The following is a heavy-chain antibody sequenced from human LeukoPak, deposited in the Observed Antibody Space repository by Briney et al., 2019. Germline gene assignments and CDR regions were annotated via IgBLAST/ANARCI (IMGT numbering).Heavy chain of an antibody. D-gene: IGHD1-1*01. V-gene: IGHV4-38-2*01. CDR2: IYHSGST. Sequence: ASETLSLTCAVSGFSISSGYYWDWIRQPPGKGLEWIGNIYHSGSTYYNPSLKSRVTISVDTSKNQFSLKLTSVTAADTAVYYCARRPISTGIDYWGQGTLVTVSP. J-gene: IGHJ4*02. CDR3: ARRPISTGIDY. CDR1: GFSISSGYY.